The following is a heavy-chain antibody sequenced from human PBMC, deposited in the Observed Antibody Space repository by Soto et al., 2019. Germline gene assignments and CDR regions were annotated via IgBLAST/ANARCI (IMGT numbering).Heavy chain of an antibody. V-gene: IGHV3-48*01. D-gene: IGHD5-12*01. CDR3: ARAWLRFPDY. CDR1: GFTFSSYS. CDR2: ISSSSSTI. Sequence: EVQLVESGGGLVQPGGSLRLSCAASGFTFSSYSMNWVRQAPGKGLEWVSYISSSSSTIYYADSVKGRFTISRDNAKNSLYLQMNSLRAEDTAVYYCARAWLRFPDYWGQGTLVTVSS. J-gene: IGHJ4*02.